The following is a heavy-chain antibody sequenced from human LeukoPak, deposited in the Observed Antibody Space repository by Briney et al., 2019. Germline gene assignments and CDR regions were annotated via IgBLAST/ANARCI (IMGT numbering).Heavy chain of an antibody. CDR3: AKVPSTYSSSCY. V-gene: IGHV3-30*18. J-gene: IGHJ4*02. Sequence: GGPLTLPCAACGFSFSKLGMLYPPPAPGKTLDWVAVISSDGSDKYYADSVRGRFTIARDNSKHTLYLQMNSLRAEDTAVYYCAKVPSTYSSSCYWGQGTLVTVSS. D-gene: IGHD6-13*01. CDR1: GFSFSKLG. CDR2: ISSDGSDK.